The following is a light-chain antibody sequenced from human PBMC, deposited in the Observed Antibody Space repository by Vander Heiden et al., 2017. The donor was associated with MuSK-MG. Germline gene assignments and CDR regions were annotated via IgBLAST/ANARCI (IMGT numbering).Light chain of an antibody. V-gene: IGKV3-11*01. J-gene: IGKJ4*01. CDR2: DAS. Sequence: EIVLTQSPATLSLSPGERATLSCRASQSVSSYLAWYQQKPGQAPRLLIYDASNRATGIPARFSGSGFGTDFTLTISSLEPEEFAVYYCQQRINGHPERLTFGGGTKVEIK. CDR1: QSVSSY. CDR3: QQRINGHPERLT.